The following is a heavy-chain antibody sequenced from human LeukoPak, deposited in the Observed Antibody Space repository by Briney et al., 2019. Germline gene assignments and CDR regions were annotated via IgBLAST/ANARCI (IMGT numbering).Heavy chain of an antibody. J-gene: IGHJ4*02. V-gene: IGHV1-3*01. CDR3: ASGPPSGYSYGTDLGY. CDR1: GYTFTSYA. D-gene: IGHD5-18*01. Sequence: ASVKVSCKASGYTFTSYAMQWVRQAPGQRLEWMGWINAGNGNTKYSQKFQGRVTITRDTSASTAYMELSSLRSEDTAVYYCASGPPSGYSYGTDLGYWGQGTLVTVSS. CDR2: INAGNGNT.